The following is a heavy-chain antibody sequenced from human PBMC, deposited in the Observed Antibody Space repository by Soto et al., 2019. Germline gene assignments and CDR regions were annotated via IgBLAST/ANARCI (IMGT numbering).Heavy chain of an antibody. V-gene: IGHV1-46*03. J-gene: IGHJ4*02. CDR1: GYTFSSYY. CDR3: AREVWKTNDFDY. Sequence: SEKVYFKASGYTFSSYYMHWVRQAPGQGLEWMGIINPSGGSTSYAQKFQGRVTMTRDTSTSTVYMELSSLRSEDTAVYYCAREVWKTNDFDYWGQGTLVTVSS. D-gene: IGHD3-16*01. CDR2: INPSGGST.